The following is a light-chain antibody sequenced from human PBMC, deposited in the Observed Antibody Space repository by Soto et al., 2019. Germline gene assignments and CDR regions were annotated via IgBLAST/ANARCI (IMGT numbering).Light chain of an antibody. Sequence: EIVLTQSPATLSLSPGARATLSCRASQSVSSYLAWYQQKPGQAHRLLIYDASNRATGIPARFSGSGSGTDFTLTISSLEPEDFAGDYCQQRSNWPPTFGGGTKVEIK. J-gene: IGKJ4*01. CDR2: DAS. CDR1: QSVSSY. CDR3: QQRSNWPPT. V-gene: IGKV3-11*01.